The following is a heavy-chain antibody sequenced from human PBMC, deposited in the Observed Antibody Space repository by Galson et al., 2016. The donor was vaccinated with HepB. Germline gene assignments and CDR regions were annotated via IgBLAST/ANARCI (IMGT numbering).Heavy chain of an antibody. CDR2: IYVSGRT. CDR3: ARQGDGNTYGYYYGMDV. Sequence: SLRLSCAASGFIVSSNYMSWVRQAPGKGLEWLSIIYVSGRTHYADSVKGRFTISRDDLKNTLYFQMNSLRPEDTAVYYCARQGDGNTYGYYYGMDVWGKGTTVTVSS. V-gene: IGHV3-66*02. J-gene: IGHJ6*04. CDR1: GFIVSSNY. D-gene: IGHD5-18*01.